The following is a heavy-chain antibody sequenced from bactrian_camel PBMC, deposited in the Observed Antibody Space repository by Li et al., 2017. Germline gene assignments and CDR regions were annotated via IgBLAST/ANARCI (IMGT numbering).Heavy chain of an antibody. CDR3: ARGPYHYSYEPAGLVGE. V-gene: IGHV3S40*01. Sequence: VQLVESGGGLVQPGGSLRLSCAASGFTFSRADMTWVRQVREKGLEWVSSINSIGDITYYADSVKGRFTSSRDNAKNTLDLQLNSLKLEDTAMYYCARGPYHYSYEPAGLVGEWGQGTQVTVS. D-gene: IGHD3*01. CDR1: GFTFSRAD. CDR2: INSIGDIT. J-gene: IGHJ4*01.